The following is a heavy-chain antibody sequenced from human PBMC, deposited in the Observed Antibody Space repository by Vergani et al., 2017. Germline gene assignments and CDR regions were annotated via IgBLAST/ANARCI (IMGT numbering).Heavy chain of an antibody. Sequence: QVQLVQSGAEVKKPGASVKVSCKASGYIFTTYGLSWLRQAPGQGLEWMGWISAYNGNTNYAQNFQARVTMTTDTSTGTAYMALRSLRSDDTAVYYCARARTAAGTLIWYFDLWGRGTLVTVSS. CDR3: ARARTAAGTLIWYFDL. J-gene: IGHJ2*01. D-gene: IGHD6-13*01. CDR1: GYIFTTYG. V-gene: IGHV1-18*01. CDR2: ISAYNGNT.